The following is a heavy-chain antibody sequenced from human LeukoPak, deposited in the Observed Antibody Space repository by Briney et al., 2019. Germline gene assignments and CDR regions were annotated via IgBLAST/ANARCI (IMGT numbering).Heavy chain of an antibody. CDR2: ISGGGSYI. J-gene: IGHJ5*02. D-gene: IGHD3-10*01. V-gene: IGHV3-21*01. CDR1: GFTFSSYA. CDR3: ARDRVASGRFGEVAS. Sequence: AGGSLRLSCAASGFTFSSYAMSWVRQAPGKGLEWVSFISGGGSYIYYSESVKGRFTISRDNAKNSLYLQMNSLRAEDTAIYYCARDRVASGRFGEVASWGQGTLVTVSS.